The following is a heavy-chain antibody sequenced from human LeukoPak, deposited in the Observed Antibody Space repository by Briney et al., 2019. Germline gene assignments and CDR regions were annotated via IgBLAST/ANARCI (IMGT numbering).Heavy chain of an antibody. J-gene: IGHJ6*02. CDR3: ARDRGRYYGMDV. Sequence: SETLSLTCAVSTNSIDSSSWWTWVRQPPGKGLEWIGEIFHSGSTNYNPSLKSRVTISVDKSKNQFSLRLSSVTAADTAVYYCARDRGRYYGMDVWGQGTMVTVSS. CDR2: IFHSGST. V-gene: IGHV4-4*02. D-gene: IGHD3-16*01. CDR1: TNSIDSSSW.